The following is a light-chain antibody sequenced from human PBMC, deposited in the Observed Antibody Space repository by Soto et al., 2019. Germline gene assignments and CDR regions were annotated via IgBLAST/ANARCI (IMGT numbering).Light chain of an antibody. CDR3: GSYAGSYTYG. J-gene: IGLJ1*01. Sequence: QSVLTQPASVSGSPGQSITISCTGTSSNVGSYNLVSWYQQHPGKAPKLMIYEVSKRPSGVSNRFSGSKSGNTASLTISGLQAEDEADYHCGSYAGSYTYGFGPGTKVTVL. CDR1: SSNVGSYNL. V-gene: IGLV2-23*02. CDR2: EVS.